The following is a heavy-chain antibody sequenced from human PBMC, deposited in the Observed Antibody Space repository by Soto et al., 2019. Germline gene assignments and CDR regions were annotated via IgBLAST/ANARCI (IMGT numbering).Heavy chain of an antibody. J-gene: IGHJ4*02. V-gene: IGHV3-74*01. Sequence: PGGSLRLSCAASGFTFSSYWMHWVRQAPGKGLVWVSRINSDGSSTSYADSVKGRFTISRDNAVNTLYLQMNSLRAEDTAVYYCARTNYYDSSGTAFGYWGQGTLVTVSS. CDR2: INSDGSST. CDR3: ARTNYYDSSGTAFGY. CDR1: GFTFSSYW. D-gene: IGHD3-22*01.